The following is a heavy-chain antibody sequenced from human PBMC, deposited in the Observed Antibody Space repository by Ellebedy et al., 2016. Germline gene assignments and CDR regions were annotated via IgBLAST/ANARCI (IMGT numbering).Heavy chain of an antibody. J-gene: IGHJ1*01. D-gene: IGHD1-26*01. CDR3: AKPQVGADNEYFQH. V-gene: IGHV3-43D*03. CDR1: GFTFDDYA. CDR2: ISWDGGST. Sequence: GESLKISXAASGFTFDDYAMHWVRQAPGKGLEWVSLISWDGGSTYYADSVKGRFTISRDNSKNSLYLQMNSLRAEDTALYYCAKPQVGADNEYFQHWGQGTLVTVSS.